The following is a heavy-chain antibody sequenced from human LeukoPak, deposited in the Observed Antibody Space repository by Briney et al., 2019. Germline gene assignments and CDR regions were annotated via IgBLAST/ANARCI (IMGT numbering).Heavy chain of an antibody. CDR2: IRYDGSNK. J-gene: IGHJ4*02. Sequence: GGSLRLSCAASGFTFSSYGMHWVRQAPGKGLEWVAFIRYDGSNKYYADSVKGRFTISRDNSKNTLYLQMNSLRAGDTAVYYCAKGRGMTTVTPFDYWGQGTLVTVSS. CDR1: GFTFSSYG. V-gene: IGHV3-30*02. D-gene: IGHD4-17*01. CDR3: AKGRGMTTVTPFDY.